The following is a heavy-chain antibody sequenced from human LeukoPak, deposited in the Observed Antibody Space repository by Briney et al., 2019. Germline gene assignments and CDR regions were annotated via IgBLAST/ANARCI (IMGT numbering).Heavy chain of an antibody. CDR1: GFIFSSYS. CDR3: ARAKVAAAGTVDWFDP. D-gene: IGHD6-13*01. J-gene: IGHJ5*02. V-gene: IGHV3-21*01. CDR2: ISSSSSYI. Sequence: GGSLRLSCAASGFIFSSYSMNWVRQAPGKGLEWVSSISSSSSYIYYADSVKGRFTISRDNAKNSLYLQMNSLRAEDTAVYYCARAKVAAAGTVDWFDPWGQGTLVTVSS.